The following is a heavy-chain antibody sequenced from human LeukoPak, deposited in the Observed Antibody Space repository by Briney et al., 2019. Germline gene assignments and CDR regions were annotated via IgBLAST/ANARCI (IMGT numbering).Heavy chain of an antibody. V-gene: IGHV4-34*01. CDR3: ARDIMVRGVIKRSGMDV. Sequence: PSETLSLTCAVYGGSFSGYYWSWIRQPPGKGLEWIGEINHSGSTNYNPSLKSRVTLSVDTSKNQFSLKLSSVTAADTAVYYCARDIMVRGVIKRSGMDVWGKGTTVTVSS. CDR2: INHSGST. D-gene: IGHD3-10*01. CDR1: GGSFSGYY. J-gene: IGHJ6*04.